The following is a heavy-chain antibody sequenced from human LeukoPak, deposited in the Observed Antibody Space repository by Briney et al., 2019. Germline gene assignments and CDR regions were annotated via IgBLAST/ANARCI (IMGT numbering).Heavy chain of an antibody. CDR1: GYSISSGYY. Sequence: SETLSLTCTVSGYSISSGYYWGWIRQPPGKGLEWIGSIYHSGSTYYNPSLKSRVTISVDTSKNQFSLKLSSVTAADTAVYYCARYDSSGYYLYWGQGTLVTVSS. J-gene: IGHJ4*02. CDR2: IYHSGST. V-gene: IGHV4-38-2*02. D-gene: IGHD3-22*01. CDR3: ARYDSSGYYLY.